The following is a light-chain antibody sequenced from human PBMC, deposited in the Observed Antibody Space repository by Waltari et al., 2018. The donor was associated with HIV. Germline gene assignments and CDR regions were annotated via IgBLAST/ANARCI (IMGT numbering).Light chain of an antibody. CDR2: QDN. J-gene: IGLJ2*01. CDR1: KLGDKY. Sequence: SYELTQPPSVSVSPGQTASITCSGDKLGDKYTCWYQQKPGQSPVLVIYQDNKRPSGIAARFAGSNAGNTDTLTISGTQAMDEADYYCQAWDRGTAVFGGGTKLTVL. V-gene: IGLV3-1*01. CDR3: QAWDRGTAV.